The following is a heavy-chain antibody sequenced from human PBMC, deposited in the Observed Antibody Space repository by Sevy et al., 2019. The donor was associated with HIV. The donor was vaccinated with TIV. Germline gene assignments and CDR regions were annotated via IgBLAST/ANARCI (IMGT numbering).Heavy chain of an antibody. V-gene: IGHV4-59*12. CDR2: MYYNGRT. D-gene: IGHD3-16*01. Sequence: SENLSLTCTVSGGSISSYYWSWIRQPPGKGLEAIGYMYYNGRTYYNPSLSSRVTISVDKSQNQVSLQLSSVTAADTSVYYCTRAGGNTDWGMDVWGQGITVTVSS. CDR3: TRAGGNTDWGMDV. J-gene: IGHJ6*02. CDR1: GGSISSYY.